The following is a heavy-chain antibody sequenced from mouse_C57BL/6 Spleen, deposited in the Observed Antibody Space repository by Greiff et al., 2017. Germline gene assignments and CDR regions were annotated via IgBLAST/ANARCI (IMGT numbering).Heavy chain of an antibody. J-gene: IGHJ3*01. V-gene: IGHV1-15*01. D-gene: IGHD1-1*01. Sequence: VQLQQSGAELVRPGASVTLSCKASGYTFTDYEMHWVKQTPVHGLEWIGAIDPETGGTAYNQKFKGKAILTADKSSSTAYMELRSLTTEDSAVYYWSRYCYCSSPFAYWGQGTLVTVSA. CDR2: IDPETGGT. CDR3: SRYCYCSSPFAY. CDR1: GYTFTDYE.